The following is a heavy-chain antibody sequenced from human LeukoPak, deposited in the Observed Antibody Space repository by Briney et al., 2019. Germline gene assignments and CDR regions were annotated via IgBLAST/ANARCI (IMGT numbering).Heavy chain of an antibody. CDR2: ISWNSLTI. J-gene: IGHJ6*03. V-gene: IGHV3-9*03. D-gene: IGHD2-2*01. CDR3: AKDQGPAARGYMDV. Sequence: PGGSLRLSCAGSGFSFDDYGMNWVRLAPGKGLEWVSGISWNSLTIAYAESVKGRFTISRDNAKNSLYLRMNSLRVEDMALYYCAKDQGPAARGYMDVWGKGTTVIVSS. CDR1: GFSFDDYG.